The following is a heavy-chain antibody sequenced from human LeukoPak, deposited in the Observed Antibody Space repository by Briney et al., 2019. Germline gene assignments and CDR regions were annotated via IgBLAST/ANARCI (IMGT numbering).Heavy chain of an antibody. J-gene: IGHJ4*02. V-gene: IGHV4-59*01. CDR2: IYYSGST. Sequence: SETLSLTCTVSGGSISSYYWSWIRQPPGKGLEWIGYIYYSGSTNYNPSLKSRVTISVDTSKNQFSLKLSSVTAADTAVYYCARDLGSSFDYWGQGALVTVSS. D-gene: IGHD2/OR15-2a*01. CDR1: GGSISSYY. CDR3: ARDLGSSFDY.